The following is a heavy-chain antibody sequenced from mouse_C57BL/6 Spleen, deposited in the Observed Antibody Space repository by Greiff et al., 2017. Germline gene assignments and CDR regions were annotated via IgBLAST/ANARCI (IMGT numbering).Heavy chain of an antibody. Sequence: QVQLQQPGAELVMPGASVKLSCKASGYTFTSYRMHWVKQRPGQGLEWIGEIDPSDSYTNYNQKFTGKSTLTVDKSSSTAYMPLRSLTSEDSAFYYWARAHYYGSSLYAMDYWGQGTSVTVSA. CDR3: ARAHYYGSSLYAMDY. CDR1: GYTFTSYR. D-gene: IGHD1-1*01. J-gene: IGHJ4*01. CDR2: IDPSDSYT. V-gene: IGHV1-69*01.